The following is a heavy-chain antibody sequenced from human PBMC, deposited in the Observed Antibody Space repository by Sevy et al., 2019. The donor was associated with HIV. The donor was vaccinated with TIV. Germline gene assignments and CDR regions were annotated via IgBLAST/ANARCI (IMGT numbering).Heavy chain of an antibody. CDR2: IYRGGST. CDR1: GFTVSSNY. CDR3: ARDSGTGAAAVKWDAFDI. V-gene: IGHV3-53*05. D-gene: IGHD6-13*01. Sequence: GGSLRLSCAASGFTVSSNYISWVRQAPGKGLEWVSVIYRGGSTYYADAVKGRFTISRDNSKNTLDLQMNSLRAEDTAVYYCARDSGTGAAAVKWDAFDIWGQGTMVTVSS. J-gene: IGHJ3*02.